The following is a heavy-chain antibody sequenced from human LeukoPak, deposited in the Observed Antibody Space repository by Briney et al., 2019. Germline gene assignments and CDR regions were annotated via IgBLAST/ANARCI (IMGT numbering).Heavy chain of an antibody. D-gene: IGHD2-2*01. CDR1: GYTFTGYY. CDR3: ARFDVVVPAAIGY. Sequence: ASVKVSCKASGYTFTGYYMHWVRQAPGQGLEWMGWISAYNGNTNYAQKLQGRVTMTTDTSTSTAYMELRSLRSDDTAVYYCARFDVVVPAAIGYWGKGTLVTVSS. J-gene: IGHJ4*02. V-gene: IGHV1-18*04. CDR2: ISAYNGNT.